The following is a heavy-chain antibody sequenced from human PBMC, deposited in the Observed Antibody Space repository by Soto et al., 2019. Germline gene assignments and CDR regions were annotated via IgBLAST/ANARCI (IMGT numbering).Heavy chain of an antibody. CDR1: RFTLSEYS. CDR2: ISSDGDIT. Sequence: GGSLRLSSSASRFTLSEYSMHWGRQARGKGLQYVSTISSDGDITYYADSVKGRFTISRDNSKNTLYLQMNSLRPEDTAVYYCVKVSTFYDILTGYYSTNFFDPWGQGTLVTVYS. J-gene: IGHJ5*02. D-gene: IGHD3-9*01. V-gene: IGHV3-64D*06. CDR3: VKVSTFYDILTGYYSTNFFDP.